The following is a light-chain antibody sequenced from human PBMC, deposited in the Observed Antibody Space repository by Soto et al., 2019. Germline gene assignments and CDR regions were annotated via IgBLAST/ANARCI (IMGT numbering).Light chain of an antibody. J-gene: IGLJ2*01. CDR1: SSNIGNNY. V-gene: IGLV1-51*01. Sequence: QSVLTQPPSVSAAPGQKVTISCSGSSSNIGNNYVSWYQQLPGTAPKLLIYGNNKRPSGIPDRFSGSKSGTSATLGITGLQTGDEADYYCGTWDSSLSAPVVFGGGTKLTVL. CDR2: GNN. CDR3: GTWDSSLSAPVV.